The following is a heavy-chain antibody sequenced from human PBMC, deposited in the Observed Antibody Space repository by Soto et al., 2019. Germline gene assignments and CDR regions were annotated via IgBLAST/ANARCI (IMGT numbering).Heavy chain of an antibody. Sequence: QLVASGGGLIQPGESLTLSCEASGFSLTSNYMYWVRQAPGKGLEWVSLIYSGGGTHYADFANGRFIISRDNSRNTLHLQMDKLRAEDTAIYYCARDIACSSSSCQGDNFDIWGRGTMVTVSP. V-gene: IGHV3-53*01. D-gene: IGHD2-2*01. CDR2: IYSGGGT. J-gene: IGHJ3*02. CDR3: ARDIACSSSSCQGDNFDI. CDR1: GFSLTSNY.